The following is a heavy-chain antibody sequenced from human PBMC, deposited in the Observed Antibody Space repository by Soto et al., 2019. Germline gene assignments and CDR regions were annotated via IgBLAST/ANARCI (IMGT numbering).Heavy chain of an antibody. V-gene: IGHV3-9*01. CDR1: GFTFDDYA. CDR3: AKDAITMVRGVISYYGMDV. CDR2: ISWNSGSI. J-gene: IGHJ6*02. D-gene: IGHD3-10*01. Sequence: EVPLVESGGGLVQPGRSLRLSCAASGFTFDDYAMHWVRQAPGKGLEWVSGISWNSGSIGYVDSVKGRFTISRDNAKNSLYLQMNSLRAEDTALYYCAKDAITMVRGVISYYGMDVWGQGTTVTVSS.